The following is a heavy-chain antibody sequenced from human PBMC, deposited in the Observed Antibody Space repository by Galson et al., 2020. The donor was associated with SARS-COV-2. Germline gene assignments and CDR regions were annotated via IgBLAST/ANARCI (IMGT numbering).Heavy chain of an antibody. Sequence: GGSLRLSCAASGFTFSSYGMHWVRQAPGKGLEWVAVIWYDGSNKYYADSVKGRFTISRDNSKNTLYLQMNSLRAEDTAVYYCAKAMAPYCSGGSCYGAPLDYWGQGTLVTVSS. CDR3: AKAMAPYCSGGSCYGAPLDY. V-gene: IGHV3-33*06. J-gene: IGHJ4*02. CDR1: GFTFSSYG. D-gene: IGHD2-15*01. CDR2: IWYDGSNK.